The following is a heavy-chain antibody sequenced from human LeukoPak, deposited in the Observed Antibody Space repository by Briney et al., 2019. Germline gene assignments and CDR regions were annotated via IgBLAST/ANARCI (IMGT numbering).Heavy chain of an antibody. Sequence: GGSLRLSCAASGFTFSSYAMHWVRQAPGKGLEWVAVISYDGSNKYYADSVKGRFTISRDNSKNTLYLQMNSLRAEDTAVYYCAREYQGGYFDYWGQGTLVTVSS. V-gene: IGHV3-30-3*01. J-gene: IGHJ4*02. CDR1: GFTFSSYA. CDR3: AREYQGGYFDY. CDR2: ISYDGSNK. D-gene: IGHD3-16*01.